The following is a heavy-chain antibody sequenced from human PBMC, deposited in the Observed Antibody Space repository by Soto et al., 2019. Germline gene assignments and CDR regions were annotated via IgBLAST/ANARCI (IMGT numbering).Heavy chain of an antibody. Sequence: SETLSLTCTVSGGSISSSSYYWGCIRQPPGKGLEWIGSIYYSGSTYYNPSLKSRVTISVDTSKNQFSLKLSSVTAADTAVYYYATRTRYGSTDYYYYGMDVWGQGTTVTVSS. J-gene: IGHJ6*02. D-gene: IGHD3-10*01. CDR2: IYYSGST. CDR1: GGSISSSSYY. V-gene: IGHV4-39*01. CDR3: ATRTRYGSTDYYYYGMDV.